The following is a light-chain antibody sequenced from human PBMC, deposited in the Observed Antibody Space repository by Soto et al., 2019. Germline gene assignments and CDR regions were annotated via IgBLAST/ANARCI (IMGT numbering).Light chain of an antibody. CDR3: AVWIGSLNTVV. Sequence: QSVLTQPPSVSAAPGQTINISCSGRTSNIGENYLSWYQQLPGAAPKLLIYSTNQRPSGVPDRFSGSKSGTSASLAISGLQSEDEAEYFCAVWIGSLNTVVFGGGTKLTVL. J-gene: IGLJ3*02. CDR1: TSNIGENY. V-gene: IGLV1-51*02. CDR2: STN.